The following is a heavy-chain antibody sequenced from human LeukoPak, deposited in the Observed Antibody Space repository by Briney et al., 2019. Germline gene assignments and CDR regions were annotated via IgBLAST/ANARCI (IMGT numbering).Heavy chain of an antibody. D-gene: IGHD1-26*01. V-gene: IGHV3-21*01. CDR3: ARDSGSYYELYYFDY. J-gene: IGHJ4*02. Sequence: GGSLRLSCAASGFTFSSSSMNWVRQAPGKGLEWVSSISTSSSYIYYADSVKGRFTISRDNAKNSLYLQMNSLRVEDTAVYYCARDSGSYYELYYFDYWGQGTLVTVS. CDR2: ISTSSSYI. CDR1: GFTFSSSS.